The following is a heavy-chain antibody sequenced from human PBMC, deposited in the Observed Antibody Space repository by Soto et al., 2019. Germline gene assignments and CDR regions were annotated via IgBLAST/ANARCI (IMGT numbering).Heavy chain of an antibody. D-gene: IGHD3-10*01. CDR1: GYTFTSYD. V-gene: IGHV1-18*01. CDR2: IRAYNGDT. J-gene: IGHJ6*02. CDR3: ARAGAAPYYYYGLDV. Sequence: ASVKVACKTSGYTFTSYDIYWVRQAPGQGLEWMGWIRAYNGDTNYAQKFQTRVTMTTDKSTDTAYMDLRSLTSDDTAIYYCARAGAAPYYYYGLDVWGQGTTVTVSS.